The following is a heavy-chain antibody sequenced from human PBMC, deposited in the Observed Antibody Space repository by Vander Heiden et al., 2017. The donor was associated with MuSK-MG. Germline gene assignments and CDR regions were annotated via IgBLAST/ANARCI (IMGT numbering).Heavy chain of an antibody. Sequence: QVQLQQWGAGLLKPSETLSLTCAVYGGSFSGYYWSWIRQPPGKGLEWIGEINHSGSTNYNPSLKSRVTISVDTSKNQFSLKLSSVTAADTAVYYCARGYSSSWLRSGSIDYWGQGTLVTVSS. CDR3: ARGYSSSWLRSGSIDY. V-gene: IGHV4-34*01. CDR1: GGSFSGYY. CDR2: INHSGST. J-gene: IGHJ4*02. D-gene: IGHD5-12*01.